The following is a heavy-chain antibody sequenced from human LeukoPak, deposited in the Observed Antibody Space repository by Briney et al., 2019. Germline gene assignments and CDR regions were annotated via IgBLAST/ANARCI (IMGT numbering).Heavy chain of an antibody. Sequence: SVKVSCKASGGTFSSYAISWVRQAPGQGLEWMGGIIPIFGTANYAQKFQGRVTITTDESTSTAYMELSSLRAEDTAVYYCAKDRVTWKTAMAIFDYWGQGTLVTVSS. J-gene: IGHJ4*02. D-gene: IGHD5-18*01. V-gene: IGHV1-69*05. CDR2: IIPIFGTA. CDR3: AKDRVTWKTAMAIFDY. CDR1: GGTFSSYA.